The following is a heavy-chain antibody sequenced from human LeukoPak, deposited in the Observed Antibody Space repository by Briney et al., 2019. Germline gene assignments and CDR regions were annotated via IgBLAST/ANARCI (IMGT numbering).Heavy chain of an antibody. V-gene: IGHV4-38-2*02. CDR1: GYSISSGYY. CDR2: IYHSGSP. D-gene: IGHD5-24*01. Sequence: SETLSLTCTVSGYSISSGYYWGWTRQPPGKGLEWIGSIYHSGSPYYNPSLKSRVTISVDTSKNQFSLKLSSVTAADTAIYYCAKSFSETERATITAYWGQGTLVTVSS. J-gene: IGHJ4*02. CDR3: AKSFSETERATITAY.